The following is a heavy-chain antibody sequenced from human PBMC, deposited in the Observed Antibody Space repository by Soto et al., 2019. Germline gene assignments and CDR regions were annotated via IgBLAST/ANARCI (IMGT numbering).Heavy chain of an antibody. J-gene: IGHJ6*03. D-gene: IGHD6-19*01. CDR3: ARDRGVAPPVAGNTHYYYYMDV. V-gene: IGHV1-18*01. CDR2: ISAYNGDT. Sequence: QDQLVQSGGEVKKPGASVKVSCKASGYSFTNYGITWVRQAPGQGLEWMGWISAYNGDTNYAQKVQGRVTMTTDASTSTAYLELRSLRSDDTAVYYCARDRGVAPPVAGNTHYYYYMDVWGKGTTVTVSS. CDR1: GYSFTNYG.